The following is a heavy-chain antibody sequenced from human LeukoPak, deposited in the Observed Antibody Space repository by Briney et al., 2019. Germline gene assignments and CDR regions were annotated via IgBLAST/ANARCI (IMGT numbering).Heavy chain of an antibody. J-gene: IGHJ6*03. Sequence: PGGSLRLSCAASGFTFSRYWMHWVRQAPGKGLEWVSSISSSSTYIYYADSVKGRFTISRDNAKNSLFLQLNSLRAEDTAVYYCAKSSGWNYYYYYMDVWGKGTTVIASS. CDR1: GFTFSRYW. D-gene: IGHD6-19*01. CDR3: AKSSGWNYYYYYMDV. V-gene: IGHV3-21*01. CDR2: ISSSSTYI.